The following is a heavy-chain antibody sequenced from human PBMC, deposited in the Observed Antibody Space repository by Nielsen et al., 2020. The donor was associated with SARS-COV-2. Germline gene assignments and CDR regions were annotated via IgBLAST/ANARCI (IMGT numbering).Heavy chain of an antibody. D-gene: IGHD5-12*01. CDR2: IWYDGSNK. CDR3: AKDGGATIALWYAFDI. Sequence: SCKASGYTFTSYYMHWVRQAPGKGLEWVAVIWYDGSNKYYADSVKGRFTISRDNSKNTLYLQMNSLRAEDTAVYYCAKDGGATIALWYAFDIWGQGTMVTVSS. V-gene: IGHV3-33*06. CDR1: GYTFTSYY. J-gene: IGHJ3*02.